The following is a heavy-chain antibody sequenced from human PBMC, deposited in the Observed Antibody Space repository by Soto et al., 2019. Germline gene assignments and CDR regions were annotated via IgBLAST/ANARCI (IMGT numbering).Heavy chain of an antibody. D-gene: IGHD2-2*01. J-gene: IGHJ6*03. Sequence: SVKVSCKASGGTFSSYTISWVRQAPGQGLEWMGRIIPILGIANYAQKFQGRVTITADKSTSTAYMELSSLRSEDTAVYYCARDGDSAPKVVPAANYYYYYMDVWGKGTTVTVSS. CDR3: ARDGDSAPKVVPAANYYYYYMDV. CDR2: IIPILGIA. CDR1: GGTFSSYT. V-gene: IGHV1-69*04.